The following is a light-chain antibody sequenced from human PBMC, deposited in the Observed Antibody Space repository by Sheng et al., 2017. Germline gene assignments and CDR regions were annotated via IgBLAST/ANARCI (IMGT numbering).Light chain of an antibody. J-gene: IGKJ3*01. CDR1: QSVSTK. Sequence: EIVMTQSPATLSVSPGERATLSCRASQSVSTKLAWYQQKPGQAPRPLIYSASTRAAGIPARFSGSGSGTEFTLTISSLQSEDFAVYYCQQYDDWPRAFGPGTRVDIK. CDR3: QQYDDWPRA. CDR2: SAS. V-gene: IGKV3-15*01.